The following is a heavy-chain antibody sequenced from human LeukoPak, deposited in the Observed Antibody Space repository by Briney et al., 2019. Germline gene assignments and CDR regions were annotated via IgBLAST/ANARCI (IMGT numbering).Heavy chain of an antibody. CDR2: IIPIFGTA. D-gene: IGHD3-10*01. CDR1: GGTFSSYA. J-gene: IGHJ4*02. V-gene: IGHV1-69*13. CDR3: ARGTMVRGVIEAVDY. Sequence: SVKVSCKASGGTFSSYAISWVRQAPGQGLEWMGGIIPIFGTANYAQKFQGRVTITADESTSTAYVELSSLRSEDTAVYYCARGTMVRGVIEAVDYWGQGTLVTVSS.